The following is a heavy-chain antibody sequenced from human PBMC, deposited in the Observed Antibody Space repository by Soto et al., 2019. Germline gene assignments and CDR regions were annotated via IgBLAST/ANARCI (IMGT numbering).Heavy chain of an antibody. CDR2: INPNSGGT. V-gene: IGHV1-2*04. CDR3: CRTSTASGYYIDY. J-gene: IGHJ4*02. CDR1: GYTFTGYY. Sequence: ASVKVSCKASGYTFTGYYMHWVRQAPGQGLEWMGWINPNSGGTNYAQKFQGWVTMTRDTSISTAYMELSRLRSDDTAVYYCCRTSTASGYYIDYWGQGTLVTVSS. D-gene: IGHD1-26*01.